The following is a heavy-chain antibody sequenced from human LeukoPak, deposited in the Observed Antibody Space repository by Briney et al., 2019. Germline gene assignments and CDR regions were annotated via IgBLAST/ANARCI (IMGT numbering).Heavy chain of an antibody. CDR1: GFTFSSYS. J-gene: IGHJ4*02. D-gene: IGHD2-2*01. CDR2: ISSSSSYI. Sequence: GGSLRLSCAASGFTFSSYSMNWVRQAPGKGLEWVSSISSSSSYIYYADSVKGRFTISRDNSKNTLYLQMNSLRAEDTAVYYCAKDLSGYCSSTSCSFGDYWGQGTLVTVSS. CDR3: AKDLSGYCSSTSCSFGDY. V-gene: IGHV3-21*04.